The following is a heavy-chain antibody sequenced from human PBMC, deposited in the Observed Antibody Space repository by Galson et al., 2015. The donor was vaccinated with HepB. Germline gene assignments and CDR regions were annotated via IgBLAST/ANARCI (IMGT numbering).Heavy chain of an antibody. CDR1: GFIFSSYA. D-gene: IGHD3-9*01. J-gene: IGHJ4*02. CDR2: ISSNSGST. Sequence: SLRLSCAASGFIFSSYAMVWVRQAPGQGLEWVSGISSNSGSTYYADSVKGRFTISRDNSKNTLYLQMNSLRAEDTAVFYCAKATNVLRYLPGWGQGTLVTVSS. CDR3: AKATNVLRYLPG. V-gene: IGHV3-23*01.